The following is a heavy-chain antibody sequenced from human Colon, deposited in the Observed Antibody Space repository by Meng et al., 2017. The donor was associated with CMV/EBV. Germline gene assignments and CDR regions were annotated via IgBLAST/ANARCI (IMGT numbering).Heavy chain of an antibody. CDR2: IRYDGSNK. CDR3: AKDGGYCSSNSCYKNPVDY. J-gene: IGHJ4*02. D-gene: IGHD2-2*02. CDR1: GISLSSHG. Sequence: GESLEISWAASGISLSSHGMHWVRQAPGKGLEWVAFIRYDGSNKYYADSVKGRFTISRDNSKNTLFLQMNSLRAEDTAVYYCAKDGGYCSSNSCYKNPVDYWGQGTLVTVSS. V-gene: IGHV3-30*02.